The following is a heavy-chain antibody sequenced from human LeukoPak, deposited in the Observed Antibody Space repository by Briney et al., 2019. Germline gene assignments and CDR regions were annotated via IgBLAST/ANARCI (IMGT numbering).Heavy chain of an antibody. CDR1: GGSISGYY. V-gene: IGHV4-59*01. D-gene: IGHD2-15*01. CDR2: IHSNGRT. Sequence: PSETLSLTCSVSGGSISGYYWSWIRQPPGKGLEWIGYIHSNGRTNSNPSLKSRVTISVDTSKNHFSLNVNSVTAADAAVYYCVRSKSGAYGWFDPWGPGTLVTVSS. CDR3: VRSKSGAYGWFDP. J-gene: IGHJ5*02.